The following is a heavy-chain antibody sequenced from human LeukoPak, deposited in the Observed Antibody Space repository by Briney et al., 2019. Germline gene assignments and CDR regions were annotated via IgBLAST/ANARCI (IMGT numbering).Heavy chain of an antibody. D-gene: IGHD5-24*01. Sequence: ASVKVSCKASGYTFTTLDISWVRQATGQGLEWMGWINPKSGNTGQAQKFQGRVTITRNTSINTVYMELSSLRAEDTAVYYCARVDGSPDYWGQGTLITVSS. J-gene: IGHJ4*02. CDR2: INPKSGNT. CDR3: ARVDGSPDY. CDR1: GYTFTTLD. V-gene: IGHV1-8*03.